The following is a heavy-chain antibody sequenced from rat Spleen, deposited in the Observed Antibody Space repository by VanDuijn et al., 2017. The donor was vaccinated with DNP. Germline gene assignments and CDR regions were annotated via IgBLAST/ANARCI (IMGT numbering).Heavy chain of an antibody. CDR3: TRDGSTYDSSSMDVMDS. D-gene: IGHD1-2*01. CDR2: LWSGGTT. J-gene: IGHJ4*01. Sequence: EVQLVEYGGVLVQPGRSMKLSCAASGFTFSNYYMAWVRQPPGKGLEWVGVLWSGGTTAYNSALKSRLSISRDTSKSQVFLKMNSLQTEDTAIYYCTRDGSTYDSSSMDVMDSWGQGASVTVSS. V-gene: IGHV2S63*01. CDR1: GFTFSNYY.